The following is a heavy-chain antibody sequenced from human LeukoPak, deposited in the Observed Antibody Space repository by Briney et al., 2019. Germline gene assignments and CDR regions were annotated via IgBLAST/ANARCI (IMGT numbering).Heavy chain of an antibody. CDR2: INPNSGGT. J-gene: IGHJ4*02. CDR3: ARDPSQQLGYYFDY. CDR1: GHTFTDYY. Sequence: ASVKVSCKASGHTFTDYYMHWVRQAPGQGLEWMGWINPNSGGTNYAQKFQGRVTMTRDMSTSTVYMELSSLRSEDTAVYYCARDPSQQLGYYFDYWGQGTLVTVSS. D-gene: IGHD6-13*01. V-gene: IGHV1-2*02.